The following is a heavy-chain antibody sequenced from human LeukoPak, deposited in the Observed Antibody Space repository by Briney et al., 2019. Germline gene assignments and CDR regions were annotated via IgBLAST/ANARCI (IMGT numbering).Heavy chain of an antibody. CDR1: GFTVSNNY. D-gene: IGHD2-8*02. Sequence: GGSLRLSCAVSGFTVSNNYMIWVRQPPGKGLEWVSSIFPSGGEIHYADSVRGRFTISRDNSKSTLSLQMNSLRAEDTAIYYCATYRQVLLPFESWGQGTLVTVSS. CDR3: ATYRQVLLPFES. V-gene: IGHV3-53*01. CDR2: IFPSGGEI. J-gene: IGHJ4*02.